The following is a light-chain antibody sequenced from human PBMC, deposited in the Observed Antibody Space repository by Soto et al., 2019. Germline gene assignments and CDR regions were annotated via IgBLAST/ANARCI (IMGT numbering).Light chain of an antibody. CDR1: QSVSIN. V-gene: IGKV3-15*01. Sequence: EIVMTQSPATLSASPGESATLSCRASQSVSINLAWYHQKPGQAPRLLIYDASTRASGITARFSGSGSGTEFTLTISRLQSEDSAVYYCQQYSNWPQTFGQGTRVEIK. J-gene: IGKJ1*01. CDR2: DAS. CDR3: QQYSNWPQT.